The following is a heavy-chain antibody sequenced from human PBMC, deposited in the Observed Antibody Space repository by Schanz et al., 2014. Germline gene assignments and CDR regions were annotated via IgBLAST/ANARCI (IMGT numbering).Heavy chain of an antibody. D-gene: IGHD1-26*01. CDR3: ARDRDQWDGNYLDY. CDR1: GYTFTSSG. Sequence: QVQLVQSGAEVKKPGASVKVSCKASGYTFTSSGFSWVRQAPGQGLEWMGWINGYNAHTNYAQKFQGRVTMTTDTSTSTVYMKLGSLTSDDSAVYYCARDRDQWDGNYLDYWGQGTLVTVSS. CDR2: INGYNAHT. V-gene: IGHV1-18*01. J-gene: IGHJ4*02.